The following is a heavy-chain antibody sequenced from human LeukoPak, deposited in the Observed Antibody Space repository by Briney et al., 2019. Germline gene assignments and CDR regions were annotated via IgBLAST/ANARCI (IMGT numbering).Heavy chain of an antibody. J-gene: IGHJ4*02. V-gene: IGHV3-48*03. CDR3: ARDPYGSYYFDY. D-gene: IGHD3-10*01. CDR1: GFTFSSCE. Sequence: GGSLRLSCAASGFTFSSCEMNWVRQAPGKGLEWVSYISSSGSNIYYADSVKGRFTISRDNAKNSLYLQMNDLRAEDTAVYYCARDPYGSYYFDYWGQGTLVAVSS. CDR2: ISSSGSNI.